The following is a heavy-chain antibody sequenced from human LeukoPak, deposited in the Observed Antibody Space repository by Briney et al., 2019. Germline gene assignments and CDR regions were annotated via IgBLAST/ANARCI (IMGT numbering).Heavy chain of an antibody. CDR2: IYYTGST. CDR1: GDSITNYF. CDR3: ARGRVAYSAYYFDY. Sequence: SETLSLTCTVSGDSITNYFWSWIRQPPGKGLEWIGYIYYTGSTNYKPSLRSRVTISVDTSTNQFSLRLCSLTAADTAVYYCARGRVAYSAYYFDYWGQGTLVTVSS. V-gene: IGHV4-59*01. D-gene: IGHD2-15*01. J-gene: IGHJ4*02.